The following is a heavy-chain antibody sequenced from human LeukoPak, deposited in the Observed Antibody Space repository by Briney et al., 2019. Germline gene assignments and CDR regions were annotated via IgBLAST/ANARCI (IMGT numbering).Heavy chain of an antibody. CDR2: ISAYNGNT. V-gene: IGHV1-18*04. J-gene: IGHJ4*02. Sequence: ASVKVSCTASGYTFTSYGISWVRQAPGQGLEWVGWISAYNGNTNYAQKLQGRVTMTTDTSTSTAYMELRSLRSDDTAVYYCAREAGDYVWGSYRPPEPDYWGQGTLVTVSS. CDR3: AREAGDYVWGSYRPPEPDY. CDR1: GYTFTSYG. D-gene: IGHD3-16*02.